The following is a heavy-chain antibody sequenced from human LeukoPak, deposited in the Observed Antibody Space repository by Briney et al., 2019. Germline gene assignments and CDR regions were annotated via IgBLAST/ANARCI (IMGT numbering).Heavy chain of an antibody. J-gene: IGHJ4*02. CDR1: GFTYTSYW. Sequence: GGSLRLSCAGSGFTYTSYWMSWVRQAPGEGLEWVANIKQDGSEKYYVDSVSGRFTISRDNAKNSLFLQMNSLRAEDTAVYFCVREWQQQLVSWGQGTLVTVSS. V-gene: IGHV3-7*01. CDR3: VREWQQQLVS. D-gene: IGHD6-13*01. CDR2: IKQDGSEK.